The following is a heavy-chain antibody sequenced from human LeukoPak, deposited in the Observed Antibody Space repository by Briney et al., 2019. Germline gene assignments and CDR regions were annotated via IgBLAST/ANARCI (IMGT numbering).Heavy chain of an antibody. V-gene: IGHV3-33*01. D-gene: IGHD1-26*01. Sequence: GRSLRLSCAASGFTFSSYGMHWVRQAPGKGLEWVAVIWYDGSNKYYADSVKGRFTISRDNSKNTLYLQMNSLRAEDTAVYHCARGWELLYWYGMDVWGQGTTVTVSS. CDR2: IWYDGSNK. CDR1: GFTFSSYG. CDR3: ARGWELLYWYGMDV. J-gene: IGHJ6*02.